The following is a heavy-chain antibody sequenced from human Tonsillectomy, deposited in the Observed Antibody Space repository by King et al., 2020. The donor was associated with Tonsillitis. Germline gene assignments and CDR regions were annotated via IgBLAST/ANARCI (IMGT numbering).Heavy chain of an antibody. Sequence: QLQLQESGPGLVKPSETLSLTCIVSGDSVSSGSYYWGWIRQPPGKGLEWIGSVYYSGSTYYNPSLKSRVTISVDTSKNQFSLKLSSVTAADTAVYYCARTIPEQWLVPSFDFWGQGTLVTVSS. CDR1: GDSVSSGSYY. CDR3: ARTIPEQWLVPSFDF. CDR2: VYYSGST. V-gene: IGHV4-39*01. D-gene: IGHD6-19*01. J-gene: IGHJ4*02.